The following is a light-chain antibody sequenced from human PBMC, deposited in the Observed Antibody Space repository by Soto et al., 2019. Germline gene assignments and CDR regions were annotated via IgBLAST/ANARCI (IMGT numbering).Light chain of an antibody. J-gene: IGLJ1*01. Sequence: SYERAQPPSVSVSPGQTASITCSGDELGDKYVWWYQQKPGQSPVLVIYEDNKRPSGIPERFSGSNSGNTATLTISGTQTMDEADYYCQAWDSSTARFGTGTKLTVL. CDR2: EDN. CDR3: QAWDSSTAR. CDR1: ELGDKY. V-gene: IGLV3-1*01.